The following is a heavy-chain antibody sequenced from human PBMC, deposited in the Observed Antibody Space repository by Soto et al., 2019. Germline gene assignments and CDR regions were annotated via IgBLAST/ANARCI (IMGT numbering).Heavy chain of an antibody. D-gene: IGHD2-15*01. CDR2: ISAFNGNT. Sequence: ASVKVSCKASGYTFTSYGISWVRQAPGQGHEWMGWISAFNGNTYYAQKLQGRVTMTTDTSASTAYMELSSLRSEDTAVYYCARGPGGPDGPGDYWGQGTLVTVSS. CDR1: GYTFTSYG. CDR3: ARGPGGPDGPGDY. J-gene: IGHJ4*02. V-gene: IGHV1-18*01.